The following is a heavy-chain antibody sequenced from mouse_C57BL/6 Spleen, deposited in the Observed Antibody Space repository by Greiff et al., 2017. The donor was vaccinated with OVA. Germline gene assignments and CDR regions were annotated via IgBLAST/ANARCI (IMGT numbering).Heavy chain of an antibody. CDR3: ARRNYGYDEYYAMDY. CDR1: GFTFSDYG. D-gene: IGHD2-2*01. J-gene: IGHJ4*01. Sequence: EVKLVESGGGLVKPGGSLKLSCAASGFTFSDYGMHWVRQAPEKGLEWVAYISSGSSTIYYADTVKGRFTISRDNAKNTLFLQMTSLRSEDTAMYYCARRNYGYDEYYAMDYWGQGTSVTVSS. V-gene: IGHV5-17*01. CDR2: ISSGSSTI.